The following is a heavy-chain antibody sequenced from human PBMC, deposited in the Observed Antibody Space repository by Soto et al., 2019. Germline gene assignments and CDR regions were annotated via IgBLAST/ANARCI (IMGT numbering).Heavy chain of an antibody. CDR3: ARDSDCHSTSCFFPPHV. J-gene: IGHJ6*02. CDR2: ISGGGSYI. Sequence: KPGGSLRLSCSASGFTFSDENMSWVRQVPGKGLEWVSGISGGGSYIFYADSVQGRFSISRDNPKNSLSLEMNSLRVEDTAVYYCARDSDCHSTSCFFPPHVWGQGTPVTVSS. CDR1: GFTFSDEN. V-gene: IGHV3-21*06. D-gene: IGHD2-2*01.